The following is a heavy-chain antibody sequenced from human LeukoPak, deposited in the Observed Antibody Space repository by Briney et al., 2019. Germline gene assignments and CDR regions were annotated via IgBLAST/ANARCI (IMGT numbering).Heavy chain of an antibody. Sequence: KPSETLSLTCTVSGGSISSYYWSWIRQPAGKGLEWIGRIYTSGSTNYNPSLKSRVTMSVDTSKNQFSLKLSSVTAADTAVYYCARASPMKRPRGGARPTHPLDYWGQGTLVTVSS. CDR3: ARASPMKRPRGGARPTHPLDY. V-gene: IGHV4-4*07. CDR1: GGSISSYY. J-gene: IGHJ4*02. CDR2: IYTSGST. D-gene: IGHD3-16*01.